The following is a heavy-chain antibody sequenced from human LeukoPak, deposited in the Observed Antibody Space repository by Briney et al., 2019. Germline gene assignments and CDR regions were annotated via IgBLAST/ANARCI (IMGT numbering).Heavy chain of an antibody. CDR1: GGSISSYY. CDR2: IYYNGST. Sequence: SETLSLTCTVSGGSISSYYWSWIRQPPGKGLEWIGYIYYNGSTNYNPSLKSRITISVDTSKNQFSLKLSSVTAADTAVYYCARASSGYFYAFDIWGQGTMVTVFS. J-gene: IGHJ3*02. V-gene: IGHV4-59*01. CDR3: ARASSGYFYAFDI. D-gene: IGHD3-22*01.